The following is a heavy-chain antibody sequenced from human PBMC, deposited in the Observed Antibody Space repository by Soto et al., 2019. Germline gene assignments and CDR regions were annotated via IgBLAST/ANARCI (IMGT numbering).Heavy chain of an antibody. J-gene: IGHJ6*03. CDR2: IYYSGST. CDR3: ARHYCSGGSCYLDYYYYMDV. Sequence: SETLSLTCTVSGGSISSSSYYWGWIRQPPGKGLEWIGSIYYSGSTYYNPSLKSRVTISVDTSKNQFSLKVSSVTAADTAVYYCARHYCSGGSCYLDYYYYMDVWGKGTTVTVS. CDR1: GGSISSSSYY. V-gene: IGHV4-39*07. D-gene: IGHD2-15*01.